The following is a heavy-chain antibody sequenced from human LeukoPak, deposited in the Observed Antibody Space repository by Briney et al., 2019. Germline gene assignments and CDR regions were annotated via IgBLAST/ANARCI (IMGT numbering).Heavy chain of an antibody. J-gene: IGHJ4*02. CDR3: AREYSSSSGKALDY. V-gene: IGHV3-48*02. Sequence: GGSLTLACAASGFTFSTYSMNWVRQAPGRGLEWVSYISSSSSTIYYADSVKGRFTISRDNAKNSLHLQMNTLRDEDTAVYYCAREYSSSSGKALDYWGQGTLVTVSS. D-gene: IGHD6-6*01. CDR1: GFTFSTYS. CDR2: ISSSSSTI.